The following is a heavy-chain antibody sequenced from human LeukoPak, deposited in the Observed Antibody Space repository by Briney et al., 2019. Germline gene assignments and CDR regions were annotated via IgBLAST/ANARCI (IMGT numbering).Heavy chain of an antibody. Sequence: PGGSLRLSCTPSGFTFGDHAMSWVRQAPGKGLEWVGFIRGKDYGGTTEYAASVKGRFTISRDDSKSIAYLQMNSLRAEDTAVYYCIRTKGLVLYNWFDPWGQGTLVTVSS. V-gene: IGHV3-49*04. D-gene: IGHD2/OR15-2a*01. CDR1: GFTFGDHA. J-gene: IGHJ5*02. CDR3: IRTKGLVLYNWFDP. CDR2: IRGKDYGGTT.